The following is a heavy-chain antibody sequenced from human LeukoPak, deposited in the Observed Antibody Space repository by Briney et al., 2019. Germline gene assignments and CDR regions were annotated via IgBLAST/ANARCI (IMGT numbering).Heavy chain of an antibody. CDR3: ARDQYDSVWGSYRPYFDY. D-gene: IGHD3-16*02. CDR1: GYTFTSYG. V-gene: IGHV1-18*01. J-gene: IGHJ4*02. CDR2: ISIYNGNT. Sequence: TPVKVSCKASGYTFTSYGISWVRQAPGQGLEWMGSISIYNGNTKYAQNFQGRVTMTTDTSTSTAYMELRSLRSDDTAVYYCARDQYDSVWGSYRPYFDYWGQGTLVTVSS.